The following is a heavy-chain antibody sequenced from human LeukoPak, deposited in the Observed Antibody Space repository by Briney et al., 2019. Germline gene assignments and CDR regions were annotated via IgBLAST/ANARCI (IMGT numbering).Heavy chain of an antibody. V-gene: IGHV1-18*01. CDR2: ISASNGNT. Sequence: ASVKVSCKASGDTFTNYGITWMRQTPGQGLEGMGWISASNGNTNYAQRFQGRITMTTDTSTSTVYMELRSLTSDDTAVYYCARNYYGSRGSDAFDVWGQGASVVVSS. J-gene: IGHJ3*01. CDR3: ARNYYGSRGSDAFDV. D-gene: IGHD3-10*01. CDR1: GDTFTNYG.